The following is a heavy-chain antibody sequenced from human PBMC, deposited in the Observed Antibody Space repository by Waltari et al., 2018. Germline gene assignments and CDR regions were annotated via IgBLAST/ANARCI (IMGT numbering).Heavy chain of an antibody. Sequence: QVQLQQWGAGLLKPSETLSLTCAVYGGSFSGYYWSWIRPPPGKGLEWIGEINHSGSTNYNPSLKSRVTISVDTSKNQFSLKLSSVTAADTAVYYCARGGVGATWGSFDYWGQGTLVTVSS. CDR2: INHSGST. V-gene: IGHV4-34*01. J-gene: IGHJ4*02. CDR1: GGSFSGYY. CDR3: ARGGVGATWGSFDY. D-gene: IGHD1-26*01.